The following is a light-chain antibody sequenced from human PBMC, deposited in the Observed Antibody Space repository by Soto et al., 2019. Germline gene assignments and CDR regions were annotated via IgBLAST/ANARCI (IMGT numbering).Light chain of an antibody. CDR2: AAS. Sequence: DIQMTQSPSSLSASVGDRVTITCRASQAINNYVAWYQQKPGQCPQLLIYAASTLQSGVPSRFSGSGSGTDFTLTIRSLQTEDVATYYCQKYDSVLLVFGGGTKVEVK. CDR3: QKYDSVLLV. CDR1: QAINNY. J-gene: IGKJ4*01. V-gene: IGKV1-27*01.